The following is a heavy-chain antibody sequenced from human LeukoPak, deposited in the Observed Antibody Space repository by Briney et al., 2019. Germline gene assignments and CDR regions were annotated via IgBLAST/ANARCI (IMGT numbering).Heavy chain of an antibody. CDR3: ARDYGGSSPFDY. D-gene: IGHD4-23*01. CDR1: GFTFSSYE. CDR2: ISSSDSTI. Sequence: GGSLRLSWAASGFTFSSYEMHWVRQAPGKGLEWVSYISSSDSTIYYADSVKGRFTISRDNAKNSLYLQMNSLRAEDTAVYYCARDYGGSSPFDYWGQGTLVTVSS. V-gene: IGHV3-48*03. J-gene: IGHJ4*02.